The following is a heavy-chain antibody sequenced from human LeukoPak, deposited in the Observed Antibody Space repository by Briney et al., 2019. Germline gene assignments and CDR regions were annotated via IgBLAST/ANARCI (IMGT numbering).Heavy chain of an antibody. D-gene: IGHD2-2*01. CDR2: INPNSGGT. V-gene: IGHV1-2*02. CDR3: ARSYNSISWYED. J-gene: IGHJ4*02. Sequence: ASVKVSCKASGYTFTDYYIHWVRQAPGQGLEWMGWINPNSGGTNYAQKFQGRVTMTRDTSISTAYMELSRLKSDDTAVYYCARSYNSISWYEDWGQGTLVTVSS. CDR1: GYTFTDYY.